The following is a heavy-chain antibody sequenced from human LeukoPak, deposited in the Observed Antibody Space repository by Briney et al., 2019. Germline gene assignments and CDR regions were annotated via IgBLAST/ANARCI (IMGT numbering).Heavy chain of an antibody. CDR2: ISSSSSYI. V-gene: IGHV3-21*01. D-gene: IGHD5-18*01. J-gene: IGHJ4*02. CDR3: AREGQYGYIFDY. CDR1: GFTFSSYR. Sequence: GGSLRLSCAASGFTFSSYRVNWVRQAPGKGLEWVSSISSSSSYIYYADSVKGRFPISRDNDKNSLYLQMNRLRAEDTAVYYCAREGQYGYIFDYWGQGTLVTVSS.